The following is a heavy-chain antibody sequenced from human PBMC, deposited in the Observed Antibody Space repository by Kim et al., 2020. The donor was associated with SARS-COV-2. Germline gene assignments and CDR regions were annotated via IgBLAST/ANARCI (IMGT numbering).Heavy chain of an antibody. D-gene: IGHD3-10*01. CDR3: ARDSDLSGSFFDL. J-gene: IGHJ5*02. V-gene: IGHV3-30*15. Sequence: YSADSVKGRFTISRDSSHDTVYLQMSRLRPEDTALYFCARDSDLSGSFFDLWGQGTQVTVSS.